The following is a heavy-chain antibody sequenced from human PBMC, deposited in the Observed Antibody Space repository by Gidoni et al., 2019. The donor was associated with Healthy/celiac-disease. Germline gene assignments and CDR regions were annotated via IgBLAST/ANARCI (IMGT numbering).Heavy chain of an antibody. CDR1: GYSFPNYW. J-gene: IGHJ6*02. CDR3: ARASFVLVGATRGLYAMDV. Sequence: EVQLVQSGAAVKKPGQSLRISCKGSGYSFPNYWISWVRQMPGKGLEWMGRIDPSDSYTNYSPSFQGHVTSSTDKSISTAYLQWSSLKASDTALYYCARASFVLVGATRGLYAMDVWGQGTTVTVSS. CDR2: IDPSDSYT. D-gene: IGHD1-26*01. V-gene: IGHV5-10-1*03.